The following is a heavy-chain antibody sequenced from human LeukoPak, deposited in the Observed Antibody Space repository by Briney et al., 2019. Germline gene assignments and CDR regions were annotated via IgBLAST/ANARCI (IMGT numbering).Heavy chain of an antibody. CDR2: ISDSGGST. D-gene: IGHD3-22*01. CDR1: GITLSNYG. V-gene: IGHV3-23*01. CDR3: AKRGVVIRVILVGFHKQAYYFDS. Sequence: GGSLRLSCAVSGITLSNYGMSWVRQAPGKGLEWVAGISDSGGSTTYADSVKGRFTISRDNPKNTLFLQMNSLRVEDTAVYFYAKRGVVIRVILVGFHKQAYYFDSWGQGALVTVSS. J-gene: IGHJ4*02.